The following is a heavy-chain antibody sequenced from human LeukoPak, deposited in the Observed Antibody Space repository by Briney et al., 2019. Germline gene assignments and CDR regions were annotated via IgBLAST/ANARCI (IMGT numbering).Heavy chain of an antibody. CDR2: ITSSSTYI. J-gene: IGHJ4*02. D-gene: IGHD2-2*01. CDR3: ARVGCSSTSCYPDY. V-gene: IGHV3-21*01. Sequence: PGGSLRLSCAASGFTFSSYSMNWVRQAPGKGLEWVSSITSSSTYIYYADSVKGRFTISRDNANNSLYLQMNSLRAEDTAVYYCARVGCSSTSCYPDYWGQGTLVTVSS. CDR1: GFTFSSYS.